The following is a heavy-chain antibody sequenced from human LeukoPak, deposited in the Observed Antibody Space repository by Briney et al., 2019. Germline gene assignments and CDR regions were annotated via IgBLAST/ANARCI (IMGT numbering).Heavy chain of an antibody. V-gene: IGHV4-31*03. J-gene: IGHJ4*02. CDR2: IYYSGST. D-gene: IGHD6-13*01. CDR1: GGSISSGGYY. CDR3: ARVRLVEYSSSPYYFDY. Sequence: SQTLSLTCTVSGGSISSGGYYWSWIRQHPGKGLEWIGYIYYSGSTYYNPSLKSRVTISVDTSKNQFSLKLSSVTAADTAVYYCARVRLVEYSSSPYYFDYWGQGTLVTVSS.